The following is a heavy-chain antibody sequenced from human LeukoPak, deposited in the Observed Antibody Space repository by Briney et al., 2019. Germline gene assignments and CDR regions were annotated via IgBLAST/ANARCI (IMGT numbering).Heavy chain of an antibody. J-gene: IGHJ4*02. V-gene: IGHV1-2*02. Sequence: ASVKVSCKASGHTFTGYYMHWVRQAPGQGLEWMGWINPNSGGTNYAQKFQGRVTMTRDTSISTAYMELSRLRSDDTAVYYCAREEYSSSGSDFDYWGQGTLVTVSS. D-gene: IGHD6-6*01. CDR1: GHTFTGYY. CDR3: AREEYSSSGSDFDY. CDR2: INPNSGGT.